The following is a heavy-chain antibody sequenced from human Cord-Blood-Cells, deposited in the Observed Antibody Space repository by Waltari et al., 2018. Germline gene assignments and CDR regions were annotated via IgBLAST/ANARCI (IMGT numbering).Heavy chain of an antibody. CDR2: INHSGST. Sequence: QVQLQQWGAGLLKPSETLSLTCAVYGGSFSGYYWSWIRQPPGKGLEWIGEINHSGSTNYNPSLKSLVTISVDTSKNQFSLKLSSVTAADTAVYYCARSSSIAARGWDYWGQGTLVTVSS. CDR1: GGSFSGYY. D-gene: IGHD6-6*01. CDR3: ARSSSIAARGWDY. V-gene: IGHV4-34*01. J-gene: IGHJ4*02.